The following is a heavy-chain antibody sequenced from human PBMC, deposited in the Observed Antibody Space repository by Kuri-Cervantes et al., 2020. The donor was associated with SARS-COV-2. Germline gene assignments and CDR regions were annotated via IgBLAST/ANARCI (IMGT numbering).Heavy chain of an antibody. V-gene: IGHV3-9*01. CDR3: AKGSDSSGWYVHYYYGMDV. CDR2: ISWNSGSI. D-gene: IGHD6-19*01. J-gene: IGHJ6*02. CDR1: GFTFDDYA. Sequence: SLKISCAASGFTFDDYAMHWVRQAPGKGLEWVSGISWNSGSIGYADSVKGRFTISRDNAKNSLYLQMNSLRAEDTALYCCAKGSDSSGWYVHYYYGMDVWGQGTTVTVSS.